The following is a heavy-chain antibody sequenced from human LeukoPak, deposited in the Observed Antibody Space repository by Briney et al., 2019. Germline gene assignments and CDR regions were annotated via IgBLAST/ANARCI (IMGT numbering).Heavy chain of an antibody. V-gene: IGHV3-23*01. CDR2: ISGSGGST. D-gene: IGHD3-22*01. J-gene: IGHJ3*02. CDR3: AKDPSLGYYDSSGNDPNAFDI. Sequence: GGSLRLSCAASGFTFSSYAMSWVRQAPGKGLEWVSAISGSGGSTYYADSVKGRFTISRDNSKNTLYLQMNSLRAEDTAVYYCAKDPSLGYYDSSGNDPNAFDIWGQGTMVTVSS. CDR1: GFTFSSYA.